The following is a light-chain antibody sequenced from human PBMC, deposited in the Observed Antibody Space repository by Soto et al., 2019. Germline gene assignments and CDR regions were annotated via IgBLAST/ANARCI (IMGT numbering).Light chain of an antibody. Sequence: EIVLTQSPATLSVSQGERATLSCRASESVSNNLAWYQQKPGQAPRLLIFGASARATGIPARFSGSGSGTEFPITISSLQSEDFAVYYCQQYNKWPLTFGGGTKVEVK. CDR1: ESVSNN. J-gene: IGKJ4*01. CDR2: GAS. CDR3: QQYNKWPLT. V-gene: IGKV3-15*01.